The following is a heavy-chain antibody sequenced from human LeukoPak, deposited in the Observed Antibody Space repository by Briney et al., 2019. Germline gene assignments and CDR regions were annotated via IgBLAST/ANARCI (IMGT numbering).Heavy chain of an antibody. V-gene: IGHV4-34*01. CDR3: AGSSGGTTRYYYYMDD. J-gene: IGHJ6*03. D-gene: IGHD2-15*01. Sequence: PSETLSLTCAVYGGSFSGYYWSWIRQPPGKGLEWIGEINHSGSTNYNPSLKSRVTISVDTSKNQFSLKLSSVTAADTAVYYCAGSSGGTTRYYYYMDDWGKGTTVTVSS. CDR2: INHSGST. CDR1: GGSFSGYY.